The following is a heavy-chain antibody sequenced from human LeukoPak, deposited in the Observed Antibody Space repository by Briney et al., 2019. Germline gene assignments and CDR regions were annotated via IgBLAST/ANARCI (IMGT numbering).Heavy chain of an antibody. D-gene: IGHD6-25*01. CDR2: IHYSGST. Sequence: SETLSLTCTVSGGSISNYYWNWLRQPPGKGLEWIGYIHYSGSTNYNPSLKSRVTISVDTSKNQFSLKVSSVTAADTAVYYCARDRLDFYYYYGMDVWGQGTTVTVSS. V-gene: IGHV4-59*01. J-gene: IGHJ6*02. CDR1: GGSISNYY. CDR3: ARDRLDFYYYYGMDV.